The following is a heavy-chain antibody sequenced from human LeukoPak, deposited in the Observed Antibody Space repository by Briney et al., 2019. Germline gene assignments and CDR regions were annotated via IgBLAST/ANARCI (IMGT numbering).Heavy chain of an antibody. Sequence: GGSLRLSCAASGFTFSSYAMHWVRQAPGKGLEWVSYIRSRDRIIYYADSVKGRFTISTDNAENSLYLQMNSLRTEDTAVYYCARDHRWGFDYWGRGTLVTVSS. J-gene: IGHJ4*02. D-gene: IGHD7-27*01. CDR2: IRSRDRII. CDR1: GFTFSSYA. CDR3: ARDHRWGFDY. V-gene: IGHV3-48*01.